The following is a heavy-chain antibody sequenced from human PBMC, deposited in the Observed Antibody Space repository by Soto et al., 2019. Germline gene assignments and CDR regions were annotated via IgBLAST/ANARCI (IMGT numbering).Heavy chain of an antibody. CDR2: IVVGSGNT. CDR3: AADLLDSSSPAPYWYFDL. Sequence: SVKVSCKASGFTFTSSAVQWVRQARGQRLEWIGWIVVGSGNTNYAQKFQERVTITRDMSTSTAYMELSSLRSEDTAVYYCAADLLDSSSPAPYWYFDLWGRGTLVNLSS. V-gene: IGHV1-58*01. J-gene: IGHJ2*01. CDR1: GFTFTSSA. D-gene: IGHD6-13*01.